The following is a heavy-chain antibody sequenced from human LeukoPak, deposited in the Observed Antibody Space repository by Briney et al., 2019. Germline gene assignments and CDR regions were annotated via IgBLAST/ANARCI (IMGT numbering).Heavy chain of an antibody. Sequence: PGGSLRLSCEASGFTFSSNALHWVRQPPGKGLEWLXVISYDGNNKNFADSVKGRFTVSRDNSKHTLFLHMNSLRSDDSAMYYCATGGKFDFWSGYHIDNWGQGTLVTVSS. CDR1: GFTFSSNA. D-gene: IGHD3-3*01. CDR2: ISYDGNNK. J-gene: IGHJ4*02. CDR3: ATGGKFDFWSGYHIDN. V-gene: IGHV3-30*04.